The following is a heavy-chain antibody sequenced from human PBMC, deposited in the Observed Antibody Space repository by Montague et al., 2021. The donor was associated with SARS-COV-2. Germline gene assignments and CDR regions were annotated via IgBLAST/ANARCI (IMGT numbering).Heavy chain of an antibody. V-gene: IGHV4-31*03. J-gene: IGHJ5*02. CDR1: GGSISSGGYY. Sequence: TLSLTCTVSGGSISSGGYYWSWIRQHPGKGLEWIGYIYYSGSTYYNPSLKSRVTISVDTSKNQFSPKLSSVTAADTAVYYCAREDYYGSGSDHFSGGFDPWGQGTLVTVSS. CDR2: IYYSGST. CDR3: AREDYYGSGSDHFSGGFDP. D-gene: IGHD3-10*01.